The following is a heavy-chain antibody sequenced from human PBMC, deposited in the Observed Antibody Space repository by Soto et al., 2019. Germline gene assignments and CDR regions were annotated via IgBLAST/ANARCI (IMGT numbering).Heavy chain of an antibody. CDR2: ISAYNGNT. J-gene: IGHJ4*02. CDR1: GYTFTSYG. D-gene: IGHD3-16*01. V-gene: IGHV1-18*01. CDR3: ARYLSKGQLAPFGY. Sequence: ASVKVSCKASGYTFTSYGISWVRQAPGQGLEWMGWISAYNGNTNYAQKLQGRVTMTTDTSTSTAHMELRSLRSDDTAVYYCARYLSKGQLAPFGYWGQGTLVTVSS.